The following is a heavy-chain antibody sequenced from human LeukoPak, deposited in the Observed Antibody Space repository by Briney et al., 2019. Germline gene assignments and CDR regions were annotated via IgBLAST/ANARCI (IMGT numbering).Heavy chain of an antibody. CDR1: GGSISSGGYY. CDR2: IDPDGNDN. Sequence: LSLTCTVSGGSISSGGYYWSWIRQPPGKGLQWVAAIDPDGNDNYYADSARGRFVISRDNSTNTLYLQIYSLTVVDTAVYYCARDSDTSGNHWFFDVWGRGTLVIASS. V-gene: IGHV3-30*09. CDR3: ARDSDTSGNHWFFDV. J-gene: IGHJ2*01. D-gene: IGHD6-19*01.